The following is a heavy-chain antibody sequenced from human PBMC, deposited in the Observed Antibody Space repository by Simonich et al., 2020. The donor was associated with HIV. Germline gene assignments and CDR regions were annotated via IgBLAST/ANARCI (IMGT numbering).Heavy chain of an antibody. CDR2: IHDSGST. CDR3: AAGNALLRFLEWEGTYMDV. J-gene: IGHJ6*03. Sequence: QVQLQQWGAGLLKPSETLSLTCAVYGGSFSGYYWTWIRQPPGKGREWIGEIHDSGSTNKHPSRKSRVTMSVDKSKNQFSLKLKSVIAADTAVYYCAAGNALLRFLEWEGTYMDVWGKGTTVTVSS. D-gene: IGHD3-3*01. CDR1: GGSFSGYY. V-gene: IGHV4-34*01.